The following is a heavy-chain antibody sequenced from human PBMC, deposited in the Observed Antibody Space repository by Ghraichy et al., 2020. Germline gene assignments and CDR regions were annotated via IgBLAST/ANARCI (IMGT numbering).Heavy chain of an antibody. J-gene: IGHJ6*03. D-gene: IGHD3-3*01. CDR2: IKQDGSEK. Sequence: GGSLRLSCAASGFTFSSYWMSWVRQAPGKGLEWVANIKQDGSEKYYVDSVKGRFTISRDNAKNSLYLQMNSLRAEDTVVYYCARDELGIFGVAQNSYYYYYMDVWGKGTTVTVSS. V-gene: IGHV3-7*01. CDR3: ARDELGIFGVAQNSYYYYYMDV. CDR1: GFTFSSYW.